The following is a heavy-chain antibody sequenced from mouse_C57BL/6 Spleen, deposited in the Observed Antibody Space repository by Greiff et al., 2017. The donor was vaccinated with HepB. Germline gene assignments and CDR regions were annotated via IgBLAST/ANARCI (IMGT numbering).Heavy chain of an antibody. CDR1: GYTFTSYW. J-gene: IGHJ3*01. CDR3: ARAQAAQTPAWFAY. CDR2: IYPGSGST. Sequence: VQLQQPGAELVKPGASVKMSCKASGYTFTSYWITWVKQRPGQGLEWIGDIYPGSGSTNYNEKFKSKATLTVDTSSSTAYMQLSSLTSEDSAVYYCARAQAAQTPAWFAYWGQGTLVTVSA. V-gene: IGHV1-55*01. D-gene: IGHD3-2*02.